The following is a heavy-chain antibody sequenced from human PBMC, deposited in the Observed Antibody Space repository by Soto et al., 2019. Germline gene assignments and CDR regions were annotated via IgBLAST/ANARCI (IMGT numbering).Heavy chain of an antibody. CDR1: GYTFTSYY. CDR3: ASDGGYDSSGPFYYYGMDV. J-gene: IGHJ6*02. D-gene: IGHD3-22*01. CDR2: INPSGGST. V-gene: IGHV1-46*01. Sequence: ASVKVSCKASGYTFTSYYMHWVRQAPGQGLEWMGIINPSGGSTSYAQKFQGRVTMTRDTSTSTVYMELSSLRSEDTAVYYCASDGGYDSSGPFYYYGMDVWGQGTTVTVSS.